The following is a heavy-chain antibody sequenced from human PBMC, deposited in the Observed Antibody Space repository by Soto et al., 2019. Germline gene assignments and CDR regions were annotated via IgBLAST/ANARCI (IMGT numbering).Heavy chain of an antibody. J-gene: IGHJ5*02. CDR3: ARDAGPYDFWSGFWFDP. V-gene: IGHV3-33*01. CDR1: GFTFSSYG. CDR2: TWYDGSNK. D-gene: IGHD3-3*01. Sequence: QVQLVESGGGVVQPGRSLRLSCAASGFTFSSYGMHWVRQAPGKGLEWVAVTWYDGSNKYYADSVKGRFTISRDNSKNTLYLQMNSLRAEDTAVYYCARDAGPYDFWSGFWFDPWGQGTLVTVSS.